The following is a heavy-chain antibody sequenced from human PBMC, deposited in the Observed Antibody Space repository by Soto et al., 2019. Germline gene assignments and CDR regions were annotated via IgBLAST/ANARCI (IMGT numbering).Heavy chain of an antibody. V-gene: IGHV4-31*03. CDR1: GGSISSGGYY. D-gene: IGHD1-26*01. Sequence: PSETLSLTCTVSGGSISSGGYYWNWIRQHPGKGLEWIGYIYYSGSTYYNPSLKSRVTISVDKSKNQFSLKLSSVTAADTAVYYCARFNSGNYYEAFDIWGQGTMVTVSS. CDR3: ARFNSGNYYEAFDI. CDR2: IYYSGST. J-gene: IGHJ3*02.